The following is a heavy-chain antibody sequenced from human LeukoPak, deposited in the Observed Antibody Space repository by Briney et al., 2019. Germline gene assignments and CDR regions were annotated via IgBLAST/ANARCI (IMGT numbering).Heavy chain of an antibody. CDR2: ISASGGRT. Sequence: TGGSLRLSCAASGFTFSSYALNWVRQAPGKGLEWVSAISASGGRTYYADSVKGRFTISRDNSKNTLYLQMNSLRAEDTAVYYCAKDGEQWLAAYDYWGQGTLVTVSS. J-gene: IGHJ4*02. CDR3: AKDGEQWLAAYDY. CDR1: GFTFSSYA. D-gene: IGHD6-19*01. V-gene: IGHV3-23*01.